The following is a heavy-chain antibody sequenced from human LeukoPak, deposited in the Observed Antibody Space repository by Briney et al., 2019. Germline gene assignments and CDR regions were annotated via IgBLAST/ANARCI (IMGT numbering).Heavy chain of an antibody. V-gene: IGHV3-21*01. D-gene: IGHD4-17*01. J-gene: IGHJ4*02. CDR2: FSSSSSYI. CDR1: GFTISSYS. Sequence: GESLRLSCAASGFTISSYSMNWVRQAPGKGLEWVSSFSSSSSYIYYADSVKGRFTISRDNAKNSLYLQMNSLRAEDTAVYYCSRSRTTVTTFFDYWGQGTLVTVSS. CDR3: SRSRTTVTTFFDY.